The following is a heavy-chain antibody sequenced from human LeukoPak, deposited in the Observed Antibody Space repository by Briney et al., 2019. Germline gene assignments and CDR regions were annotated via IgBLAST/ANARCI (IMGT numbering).Heavy chain of an antibody. Sequence: PGGSLRPSCAASGFTFSSYGMHWVRQAPGKGLEWVAVIWYDGSNKYYADSVKGRFTISRDNSKNTLYLQMNSLRAEDTAVYYCARDDYGDYYFDYWGQGTLVTVSS. CDR3: ARDDYGDYYFDY. CDR1: GFTFSSYG. D-gene: IGHD4-17*01. V-gene: IGHV3-33*01. CDR2: IWYDGSNK. J-gene: IGHJ4*02.